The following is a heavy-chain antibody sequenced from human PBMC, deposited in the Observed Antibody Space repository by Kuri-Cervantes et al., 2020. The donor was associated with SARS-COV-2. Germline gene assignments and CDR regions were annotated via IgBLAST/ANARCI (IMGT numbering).Heavy chain of an antibody. Sequence: GGSLRLSCAASGFTVSSNYMSWVRQAPGKGLEWVSVIYSGGSTYYADSEKGRFTISRDNSKNTLYLQMNSLRAEDTAVYYCARERGLRGWFEPWGQGTLVTVSS. V-gene: IGHV3-53*01. J-gene: IGHJ5*02. CDR1: GFTVSSNY. CDR3: ARERGLRGWFEP. CDR2: IYSGGST.